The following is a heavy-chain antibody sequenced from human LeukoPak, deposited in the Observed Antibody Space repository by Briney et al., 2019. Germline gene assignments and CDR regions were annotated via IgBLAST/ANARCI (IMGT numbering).Heavy chain of an antibody. CDR3: ARIDIAVASAFILDAFGI. J-gene: IGHJ3*02. CDR2: IKEDGSET. V-gene: IGHV3-7*01. Sequence: GGSLRLSCAASGFTFSTYWMHWVRQAPGRGLEWVANIKEDGSETYYLDSVKGRFTISRDNAKNSLYLQMNSLRAEDTAVYYCARIDIAVASAFILDAFGIWGQGTMVTVSS. D-gene: IGHD2-2*01. CDR1: GFTFSTYW.